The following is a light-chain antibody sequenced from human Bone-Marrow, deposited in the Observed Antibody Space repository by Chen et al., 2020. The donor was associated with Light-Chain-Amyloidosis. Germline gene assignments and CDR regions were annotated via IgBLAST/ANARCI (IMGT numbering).Light chain of an antibody. J-gene: IGLJ2*01. CDR1: VLAKKY. CDR3: YSAADNNVV. CDR2: NDS. Sequence: SYELTQPSSVSVSPGQTARITCSGDVLAKKYARWYQQKPGQAPVLVIYNDSERPSGIPERFSASSSGTTVTFTISGAQVEDEADYSCYSAADNNVVFGGGTKLTVL. V-gene: IGLV3-27*01.